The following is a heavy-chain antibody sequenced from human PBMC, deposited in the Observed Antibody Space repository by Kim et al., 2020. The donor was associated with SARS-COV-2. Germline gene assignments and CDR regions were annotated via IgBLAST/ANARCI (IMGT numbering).Heavy chain of an antibody. D-gene: IGHD3-10*01. CDR1: GFTFSSYW. CDR2: INSDGSST. CDR3: ARDSSGPGSFYYYYGMDV. J-gene: IGHJ6*02. V-gene: IGHV3-74*01. Sequence: GGSLRLSCAASGFTFSSYWMHWVRQAPGKGLVWVSRINSDGSSTSYADSVKGRFTISRDNAKNTLYLQMNSLRAEDTAVYYCARDSSGPGSFYYYYGMDVWGQGATVTVSS.